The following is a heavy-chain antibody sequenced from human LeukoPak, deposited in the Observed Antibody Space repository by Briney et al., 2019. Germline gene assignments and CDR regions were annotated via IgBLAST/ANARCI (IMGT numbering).Heavy chain of an antibody. Sequence: GGSLRLSCAASVFTFSSHGMNWVRQAPGKGLEWVSGISPSGGITYYTDSVKGRFTISRDNAKNSLYLQMNSLKAEDTAVYYCARESSGLLGFDYWGQGTLVTVSS. J-gene: IGHJ4*02. V-gene: IGHV3-23*01. D-gene: IGHD2-21*02. CDR3: ARESSGLLGFDY. CDR1: VFTFSSHG. CDR2: ISPSGGIT.